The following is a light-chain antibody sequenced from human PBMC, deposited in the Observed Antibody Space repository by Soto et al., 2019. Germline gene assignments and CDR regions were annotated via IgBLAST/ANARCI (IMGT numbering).Light chain of an antibody. CDR1: QGISNH. V-gene: IGKV1-27*01. Sequence: DIQITQSRSALSASVGDRVTITCRASQGISNHLALYQQKPGKVPKLLIYAASTLQSGVPARFSGSGSGADFTLTISSLAPEDFALYYCQQPINRPLTFAGGTKVDI. CDR2: AAS. J-gene: IGKJ4*01. CDR3: QQPINRPLT.